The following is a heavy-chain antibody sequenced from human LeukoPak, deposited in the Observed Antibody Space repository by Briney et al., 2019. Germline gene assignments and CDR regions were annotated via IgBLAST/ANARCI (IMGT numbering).Heavy chain of an antibody. J-gene: IGHJ4*02. Sequence: PSETLSLTCTVSGGSISSYYWSWIRQPPGKGLEWIGYIYYSGSTNYNPSLKSRVTISVDTSKNQFSLKLSSVTAADTAVYYCARTYSGYDSIDYWGQGTLVTVSS. CDR2: IYYSGST. D-gene: IGHD5-12*01. CDR3: ARTYSGYDSIDY. CDR1: GGSISSYY. V-gene: IGHV4-59*01.